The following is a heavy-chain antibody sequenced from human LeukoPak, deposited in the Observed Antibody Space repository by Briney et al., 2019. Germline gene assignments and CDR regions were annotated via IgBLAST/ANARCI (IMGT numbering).Heavy chain of an antibody. CDR1: GFTFSSYS. V-gene: IGHV3-21*01. CDR2: ISSSSSYI. D-gene: IGHD6-13*01. CDR3: ARDGAAGPYFDY. Sequence: GGSLRLSCAASGFTFSSYSMNWVRQAPGKGLEWVSSISSSSSYIYYADSVKGRFTISRDNAKNSLYLQMNSLRAEDTAVYYCARDGAAGPYFDYWGRGTLVTVSS. J-gene: IGHJ4*02.